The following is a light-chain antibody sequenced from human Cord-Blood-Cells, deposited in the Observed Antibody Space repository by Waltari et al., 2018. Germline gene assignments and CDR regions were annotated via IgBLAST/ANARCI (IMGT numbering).Light chain of an antibody. Sequence: DIVMTQTPLSLSVTPGQPASISCKSSQSLLHSDGKTYLYWYLQKPGQSPQLLIYEVSSLFSGVPDRFSGSGSGTDFTLKISRVEAEDVGVYYCMQSIQLPITFGQGTRLEIK. CDR2: EVS. CDR1: QSLLHSDGKTY. V-gene: IGKV2D-29*02. J-gene: IGKJ5*01. CDR3: MQSIQLPIT.